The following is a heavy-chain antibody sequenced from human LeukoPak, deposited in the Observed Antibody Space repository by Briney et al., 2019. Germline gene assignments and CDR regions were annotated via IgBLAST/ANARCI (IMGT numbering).Heavy chain of an antibody. CDR1: GFTFSIYA. CDR3: ARDRGVTTRGDY. Sequence: PGGSLRLSCAASGFTFSIYAMSWVRQAPGKGLEWVSAFSGSGGSTYYADSVKGRFTIPRDNSKNTLYLQMNSLRAEDTAVYYCARDRGVTTRGDYWGQGTLVTVSS. J-gene: IGHJ4*02. V-gene: IGHV3-23*01. D-gene: IGHD4-17*01. CDR2: FSGSGGST.